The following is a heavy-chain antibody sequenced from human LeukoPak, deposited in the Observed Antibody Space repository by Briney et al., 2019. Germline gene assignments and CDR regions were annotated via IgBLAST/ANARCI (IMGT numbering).Heavy chain of an antibody. Sequence: SETLSLTCSVSGGSISSGRFCWNWIRQPAGTGLEWLGHVYSSGSAKYNPSLKSRVTISLDTSKNQFSLKPNPVTADDTAVYYCSRGPENPLNWYFDLWGRGTLVTVSS. J-gene: IGHJ2*01. CDR2: VYSSGSA. CDR3: SRGPENPLNWYFDL. CDR1: GGSISSGRFC. D-gene: IGHD1-14*01. V-gene: IGHV4-61*09.